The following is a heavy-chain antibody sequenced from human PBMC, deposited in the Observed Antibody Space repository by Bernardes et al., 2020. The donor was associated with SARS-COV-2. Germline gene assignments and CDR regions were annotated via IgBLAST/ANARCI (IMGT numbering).Heavy chain of an antibody. Sequence: SETLSLTCTVSGGSISSGGYYWSWIRQHPGKGLEWIGYIYYSGSTYYNPSLKSRVTISVDTSKNQFSLKLSSVTAADTAVYYCATGVNCSGGSCTFDYWGQGTLVTVSS. J-gene: IGHJ4*02. CDR3: ATGVNCSGGSCTFDY. V-gene: IGHV4-31*03. CDR2: IYYSGST. CDR1: GGSISSGGYY. D-gene: IGHD2-15*01.